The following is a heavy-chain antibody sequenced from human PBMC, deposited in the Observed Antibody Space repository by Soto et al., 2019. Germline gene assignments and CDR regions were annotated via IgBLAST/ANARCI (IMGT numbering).Heavy chain of an antibody. D-gene: IGHD6-19*01. Sequence: QVQLVQSGAEVKKPAASVQVSCKASGYTFTSYGISWVRQAPAQGREWMGWISAYNGNTNYAQKLQGRVTMTTDTSTSTAYMELRSLRSDDTAVYYCARAVGYSSGWYGNWFDPWGQGTLVTVSS. CDR2: ISAYNGNT. CDR1: GYTFTSYG. V-gene: IGHV1-18*01. CDR3: ARAVGYSSGWYGNWFDP. J-gene: IGHJ5*02.